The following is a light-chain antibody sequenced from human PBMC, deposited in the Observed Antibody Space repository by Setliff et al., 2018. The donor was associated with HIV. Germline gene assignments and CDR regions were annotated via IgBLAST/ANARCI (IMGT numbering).Light chain of an antibody. J-gene: IGLJ2*01. CDR1: SRDVGSYNY. Sequence: QSALTQPRSVSGSPGQSVTISCTGTSRDVGSYNYVSWYQQHPGKAPKLMIYDVTKRPSGVPDRFSGSKSGNTASLTISGLQAEDEADYYCCSYAGSYTPVIFGGGTKVTVL. CDR3: CSYAGSYTPVI. CDR2: DVT. V-gene: IGLV2-11*01.